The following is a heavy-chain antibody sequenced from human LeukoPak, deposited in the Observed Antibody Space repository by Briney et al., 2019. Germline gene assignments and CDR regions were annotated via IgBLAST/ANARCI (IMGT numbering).Heavy chain of an antibody. Sequence: SGTLSLTFAVSGDSIITNNWWSWVRQSPGKGLEWIGEIGHRGNTNYNASLKSRVTMSVDKSKNQFFLKLNSVTAADTAVYYCARGEPTLGDVWGQGTTVTVSS. CDR3: ARGEPTLGDV. CDR1: GDSIITNNW. J-gene: IGHJ6*02. D-gene: IGHD3-16*01. V-gene: IGHV4-4*02. CDR2: IGHRGNT.